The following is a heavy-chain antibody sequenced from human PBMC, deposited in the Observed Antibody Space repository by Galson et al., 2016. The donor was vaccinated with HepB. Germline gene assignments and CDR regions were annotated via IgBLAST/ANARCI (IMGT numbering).Heavy chain of an antibody. V-gene: IGHV3-30*18. CDR1: GFTFSTYG. CDR3: AKDHGYSYGYLAY. J-gene: IGHJ4*02. CDR2: ISYDGSNK. D-gene: IGHD5-18*01. Sequence: SLRLSCAASGFTFSTYGMYWVRQAPGKGLDWVAVISYDGSNKYYADSVKGRFTISRDNSKNTLYLQMNSLRAEDTAVYYCAKDHGYSYGYLAYWGQGTLVTVSS.